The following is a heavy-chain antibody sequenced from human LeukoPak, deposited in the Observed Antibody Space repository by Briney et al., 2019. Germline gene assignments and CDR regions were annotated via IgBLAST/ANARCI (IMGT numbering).Heavy chain of an antibody. Sequence: ASVNVSCKASGCTFSSYANSWVRQAPGQGLEWMGGIIPIFGTANYAQKFQGRVTITADESTSTAYMELSSLRSEDTAVYYCARDPKTYYYGSGGSIGAFDIWGQGTMVTVSS. J-gene: IGHJ3*02. D-gene: IGHD3-10*01. CDR3: ARDPKTYYYGSGGSIGAFDI. CDR1: GCTFSSYA. CDR2: IIPIFGTA. V-gene: IGHV1-69*13.